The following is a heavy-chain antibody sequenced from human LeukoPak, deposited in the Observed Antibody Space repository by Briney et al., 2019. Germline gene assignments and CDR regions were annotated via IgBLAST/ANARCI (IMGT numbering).Heavy chain of an antibody. Sequence: GGSLRLSCAASGFTFSIYTMNWVRQAPGKGLEWVSSISSSSSYIYYADSVKGRFTISRDSAENSLYLQMNSLRAEDTAVYYCARDRSRDYYDSSGYYYFYAMDVWGQGTTVTVSS. D-gene: IGHD3-22*01. CDR2: ISSSSSYI. V-gene: IGHV3-21*01. J-gene: IGHJ6*02. CDR1: GFTFSIYT. CDR3: ARDRSRDYYDSSGYYYFYAMDV.